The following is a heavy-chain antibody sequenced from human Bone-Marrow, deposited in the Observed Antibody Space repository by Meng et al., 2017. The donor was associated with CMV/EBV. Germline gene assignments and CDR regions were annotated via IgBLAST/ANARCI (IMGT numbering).Heavy chain of an antibody. D-gene: IGHD3-16*01. J-gene: IGHJ4*02. Sequence: GGPLRLSCAASDFTLSIYAMRWVRQSPGKGLAWMAVISYDGSNKYYADSVKGRFTISRDNSKSTPYLQWSSLRAEDTAVYYCARDSEAQGSGGEGGYLDYWGQGTLVTVSS. CDR1: DFTLSIYA. V-gene: IGHV3-30-3*01. CDR2: ISYDGSNK. CDR3: ARDSEAQGSGGEGGYLDY.